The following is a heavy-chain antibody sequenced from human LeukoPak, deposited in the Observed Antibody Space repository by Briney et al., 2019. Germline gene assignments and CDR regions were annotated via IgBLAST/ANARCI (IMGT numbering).Heavy chain of an antibody. CDR1: GFTFSSYA. CDR2: IWYDGSNK. D-gene: IGHD3-3*01. J-gene: IGHJ4*02. CDR3: AKGRFLEWYIDY. V-gene: IGHV3-33*06. Sequence: GGSLRLSCAASGFTFSSYAMSWVRQAPGKGLEWVAVIWYDGSNKYYADSVKGRFTISRDNSKNTLYLQMNSLRAEDTAVYYCAKGRFLEWYIDYWGQGTLVTVSS.